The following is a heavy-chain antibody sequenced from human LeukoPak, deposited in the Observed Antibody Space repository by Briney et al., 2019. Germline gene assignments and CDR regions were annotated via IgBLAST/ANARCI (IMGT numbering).Heavy chain of an antibody. Sequence: PGGSLRLSCTASGFAFDEHGMSWVRQVPGKGLEWVSAISGSGGSTYYADSVKGRFTISRDNSKNTLYLQMSSLRADDTAVYYCAKDSTTAYYDFWSGYWFDYWGQGTLVTVSS. V-gene: IGHV3-23*01. D-gene: IGHD3-3*01. J-gene: IGHJ4*02. CDR2: ISGSGGST. CDR3: AKDSTTAYYDFWSGYWFDY. CDR1: GFAFDEHG.